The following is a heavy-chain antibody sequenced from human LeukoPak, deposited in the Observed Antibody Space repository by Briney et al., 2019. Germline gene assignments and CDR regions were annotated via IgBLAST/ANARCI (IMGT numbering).Heavy chain of an antibody. CDR2: ISSSSSYI. D-gene: IGHD3-22*01. J-gene: IGHJ4*02. CDR3: ASSHDSSGAFDY. CDR1: GFTFSSYS. Sequence: GGSLRLPCAASGFTFSSYSMNWVRQAPGKGLEWVSSISSSSSYIYYADSVKGRFTISRDNAKNSPYLQMNSLRAEDTAVYYCASSHDSSGAFDYWGQGTLVTVSS. V-gene: IGHV3-21*01.